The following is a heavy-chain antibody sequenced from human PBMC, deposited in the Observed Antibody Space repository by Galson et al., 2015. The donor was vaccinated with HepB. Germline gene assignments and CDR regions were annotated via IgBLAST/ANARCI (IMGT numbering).Heavy chain of an antibody. CDR3: ARDPDYVGYFDL. Sequence: SLRLSCAASGFTFSSYEMNWVRQAPGKGLEWVSYISSSGSTIYYADSVKGRFTISRDNAKNSLYLQMNSLRAEDTAVYYCARDPDYVGYFDLWGRGTLVTVSS. J-gene: IGHJ2*01. CDR1: GFTFSSYE. V-gene: IGHV3-48*03. CDR2: ISSSGSTI. D-gene: IGHD4-17*01.